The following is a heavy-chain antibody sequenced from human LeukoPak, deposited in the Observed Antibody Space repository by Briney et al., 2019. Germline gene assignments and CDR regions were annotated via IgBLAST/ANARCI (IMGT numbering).Heavy chain of an antibody. J-gene: IGHJ4*02. CDR1: GFSFSGYF. CDR3: ARETRWDFDY. D-gene: IGHD5-24*01. Sequence: GGSLRLSCTASGFSFSGYFMTWVRQAPGKGLEWIAFISSDGNSKYYADSVRGRFTISRDNAKNSLYLQMNSLRAEDTAVYYCARETRWDFDYWGQGALVSVSS. CDR2: ISSDGNSK. V-gene: IGHV3-11*04.